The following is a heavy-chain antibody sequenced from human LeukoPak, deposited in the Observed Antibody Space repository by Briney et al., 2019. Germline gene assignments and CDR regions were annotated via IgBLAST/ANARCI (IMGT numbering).Heavy chain of an antibody. V-gene: IGHV3-66*01. CDR3: ARDGPYSYDFDY. J-gene: IGHJ4*02. Sequence: GGSLRLSCAASGFTVSSNYMSWVRQAPGKGLEWVSVIYTGGSTYYADSVKGRFSISRDNSKNTLHLRMSSLRAEDTAIYYCARDGPYSYDFDYWGQGTLVTVSS. D-gene: IGHD5-18*01. CDR2: IYTGGST. CDR1: GFTVSSNY.